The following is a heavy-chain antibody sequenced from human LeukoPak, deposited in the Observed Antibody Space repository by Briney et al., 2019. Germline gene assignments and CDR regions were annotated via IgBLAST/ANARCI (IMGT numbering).Heavy chain of an antibody. CDR2: IKEDGSEK. CDR3: ADGEGRPLNY. J-gene: IGHJ4*02. Sequence: GGSLRLSCAASGFTFSSYWMSWVRQAPGKGLEWVANIKEDGSEKYYVDSVKDRFAISRDNAKNSLYLQMNSLRAEDTAVYYCADGEGRPLNYWGRGILVTVSS. V-gene: IGHV3-7*01. CDR1: GFTFSSYW. D-gene: IGHD3-3*01.